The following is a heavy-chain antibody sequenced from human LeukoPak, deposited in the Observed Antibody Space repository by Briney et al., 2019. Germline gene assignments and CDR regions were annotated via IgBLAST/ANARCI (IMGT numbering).Heavy chain of an antibody. CDR2: IAYGGTYK. V-gene: IGHV3-30*03. J-gene: IGHJ6*04. Sequence: PGGSLRLSCAASGFTFSDYVMHWVRQAPGKGLEWVAVIAYGGTYKHHADSLKGRFTISRDNSRDTLYLQINSLRPEDTALYYCARNKAITAFFGMDVWGKGTTVIVSS. CDR1: GFTFSDYV. CDR3: ARNKAITAFFGMDV. D-gene: IGHD2/OR15-2a*01.